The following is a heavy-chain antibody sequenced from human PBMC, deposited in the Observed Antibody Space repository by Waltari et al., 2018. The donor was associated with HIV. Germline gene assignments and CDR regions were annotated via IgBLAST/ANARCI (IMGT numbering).Heavy chain of an antibody. CDR2: IRSDTDTI. V-gene: IGHV3-11*01. CDR3: ARLKYSSGFFDY. J-gene: IGHJ4*02. D-gene: IGHD6-19*01. CDR1: GFTLSDYY. Sequence: QVQLVESGGGLVNPGGSLSLSCATSGFTLSDYYMTWIRQAPGKGLEWVSYIRSDTDTIYYADSVKGRFTISRDNAKNSLYLQMNRLSVEDTAVYYCARLKYSSGFFDYWGQGALVTVSS.